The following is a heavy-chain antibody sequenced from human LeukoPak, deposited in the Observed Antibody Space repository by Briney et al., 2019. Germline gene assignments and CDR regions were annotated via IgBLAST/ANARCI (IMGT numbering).Heavy chain of an antibody. CDR2: IYYSGST. CDR3: ALEKDVVVPAAIHY. Sequence: KSSETLSLTCTVSGGSISSSSYYWGWIRQPPGKGLEWIGRIYYSGSTYYNPSLKSRVTISVDTSKNQFSLKLSSVTAADTAVYYCALEKDVVVPAAIHYWGQGTLVTVSS. CDR1: GGSISSSSYY. D-gene: IGHD2-2*01. V-gene: IGHV4-39*07. J-gene: IGHJ4*02.